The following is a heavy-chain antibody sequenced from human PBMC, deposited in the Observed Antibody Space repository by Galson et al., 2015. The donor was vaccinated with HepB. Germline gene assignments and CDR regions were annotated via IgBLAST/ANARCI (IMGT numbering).Heavy chain of an antibody. CDR2: VSGHNGDT. CDR3: ARSRACDI. J-gene: IGHJ3*02. D-gene: IGHD5/OR15-5a*01. CDR1: GYTFTSYG. Sequence: SVKVSCKASGYTFTSYGITWGRQAPGQGLEWMGRVSGHNGDTNYAQKFQGRVTLTTDTSTSTAYMELRSLRSDDTAVYYCARSRACDIWGQGTKVIVSS. V-gene: IGHV1-18*01.